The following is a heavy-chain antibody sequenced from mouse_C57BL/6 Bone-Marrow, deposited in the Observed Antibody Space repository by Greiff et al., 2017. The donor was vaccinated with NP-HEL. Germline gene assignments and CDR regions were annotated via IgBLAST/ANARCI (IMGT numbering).Heavy chain of an antibody. D-gene: IGHD2-4*01. CDR2: ISSGGSYT. V-gene: IGHV5-6*01. Sequence: EVHLVESGGDLVKPGGSLKLSCAASGFTFSSYGMSWVRQTPDKRLEWVATISSGGSYTYYPDSVKGRCTISRDNAKNTLYLQMSSLKSEDTAMYYCASPYDYDVAWLAYWGQGTRVTVSA. CDR3: ASPYDYDVAWLAY. CDR1: GFTFSSYG. J-gene: IGHJ3*01.